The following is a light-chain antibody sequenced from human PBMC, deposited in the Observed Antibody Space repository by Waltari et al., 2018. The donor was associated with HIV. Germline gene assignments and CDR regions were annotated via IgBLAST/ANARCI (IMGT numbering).Light chain of an antibody. V-gene: IGLV2-8*01. J-gene: IGLJ2*01. Sequence: QSTLTPPPSASGSPGQSVTISCTGTSSDIGGYNYVSWYQQHPGKAPKLIMTEVTNRPSGVPDRFSGSSACNTAALTVAGLQADDEALYYCSSCAPTNKFYVLFGGGTTLTVL. CDR1: SSDIGGYNY. CDR2: EVT. CDR3: SSCAPTNKFYVL.